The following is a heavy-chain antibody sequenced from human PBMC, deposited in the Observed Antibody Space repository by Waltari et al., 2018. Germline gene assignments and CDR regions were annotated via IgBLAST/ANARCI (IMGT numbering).Heavy chain of an antibody. CDR3: ARGYLYYYDSSGRRYFQH. CDR1: GFTFSSYE. J-gene: IGHJ1*01. D-gene: IGHD3-22*01. V-gene: IGHV3-48*03. CDR2: ISSSGSTI. Sequence: EVQLVESGGGLVQPGGSLRLSCAASGFTFSSYEMNWVPQAPGTGLEWVSYISSSGSTIYYADSVKGRFTISRDNAKNSLYLQMNSLRAEDTAVYYCARGYLYYYDSSGRRYFQHWGQGTLVTVSS.